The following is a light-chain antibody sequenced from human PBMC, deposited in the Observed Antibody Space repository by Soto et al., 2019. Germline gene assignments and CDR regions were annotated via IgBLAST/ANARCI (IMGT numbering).Light chain of an antibody. CDR1: QSISSY. J-gene: IGKJ2*01. CDR2: AAS. Sequence: DIHMTQSPSSLSASVGDRVTITCRASQSISSYLNWYQQKPGKAPKLLIYAASSLQSGVPSRFSGSGSGTDFTLTISSLQPEDFATYYCQQSYSTPPGTFGQGTKVDIK. CDR3: QQSYSTPPGT. V-gene: IGKV1-39*01.